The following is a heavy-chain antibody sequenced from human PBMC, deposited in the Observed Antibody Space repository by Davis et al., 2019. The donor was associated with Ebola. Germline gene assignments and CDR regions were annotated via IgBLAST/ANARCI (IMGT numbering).Heavy chain of an antibody. CDR2: FSSSSSYT. CDR1: GFTFSSYA. Sequence: GESLKISCAASGFTFSSYAMSWVRQAPGKGLEWVSYFSSSSSYTNNADSVKGRFTISRDNAKNSLYLQMNSLRAEDTAVYYCARGSRYWYFDLWGRGTLVTVSS. CDR3: ARGSRYWYFDL. J-gene: IGHJ2*01. V-gene: IGHV3-21*01.